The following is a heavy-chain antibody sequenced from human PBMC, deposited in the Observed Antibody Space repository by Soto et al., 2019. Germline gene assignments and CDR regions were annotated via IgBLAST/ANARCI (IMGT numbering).Heavy chain of an antibody. V-gene: IGHV3-23*01. D-gene: IGHD3-10*01. CDR1: GSTFSSNA. J-gene: IGHJ6*02. CDR3: AKSGVGSYYYYGMDV. Sequence: RGSLRLSCAASGSTFSSNAMSWVRQAPGKGLEWVSAISGSGGSTYYADSVKGRFTISRDNSKNTLYLQMNSLRAEDTAVYYCAKSGVGSYYYYGMDVWGQGTTVTVSS. CDR2: ISGSGGST.